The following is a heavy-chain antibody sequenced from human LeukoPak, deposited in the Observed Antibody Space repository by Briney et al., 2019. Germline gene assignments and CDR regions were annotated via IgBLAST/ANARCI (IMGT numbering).Heavy chain of an antibody. CDR2: IWYDGSNQ. V-gene: IGHV3-33*08. CDR1: GFTVSSNY. CDR3: ARDPFGQSYGNLFDY. D-gene: IGHD3-10*01. Sequence: GGSLRLSCAASGFTVSSNYMSWVRQAPGKGLEWVAVIWYDGSNQYYADSVKGRFTISRDNSKNTLYLQMNSLRVEDTAVYYCARDPFGQSYGNLFDYWGQGTLVTVSS. J-gene: IGHJ4*02.